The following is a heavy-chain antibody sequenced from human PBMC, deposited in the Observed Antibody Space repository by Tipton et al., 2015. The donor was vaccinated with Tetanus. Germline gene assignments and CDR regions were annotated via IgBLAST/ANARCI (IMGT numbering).Heavy chain of an antibody. D-gene: IGHD3-10*01. CDR1: GGSISSGDYF. Sequence: TLSLTCSVSGGSISSGDYFWGWIRQPPGKGLEWIGSIYYSGSTYYNPSLKSRVTISVDTSKNQFSLKLSSVTAADTAVYYCARGVWFGPGPKYYFDYWGQGTLVTVSS. CDR2: IYYSGST. V-gene: IGHV4-39*01. J-gene: IGHJ4*02. CDR3: ARGVWFGPGPKYYFDY.